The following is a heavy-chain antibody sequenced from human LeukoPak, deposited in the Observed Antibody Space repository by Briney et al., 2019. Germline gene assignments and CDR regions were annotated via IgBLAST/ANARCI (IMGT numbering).Heavy chain of an antibody. J-gene: IGHJ4*02. CDR2: IYYSGST. D-gene: IGHD1-26*01. CDR3: ARRRGSYYYFDY. Sequence: SETLSLTCTVSGGSISSSSYYWGWIRQPPGKGLEWIGSIYYSGSTYYNPSLKSRVTISVDTSKNQFSLKLSSVTAADTAVYYCARRRGSYYYFDYWGQGTLVTVS. CDR1: GGSISSSSYY. V-gene: IGHV4-39*01.